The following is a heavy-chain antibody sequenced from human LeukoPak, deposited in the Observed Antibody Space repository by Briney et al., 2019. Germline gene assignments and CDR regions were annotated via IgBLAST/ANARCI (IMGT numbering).Heavy chain of an antibody. Sequence: GASLKISCKGSGSSFTSSWIGWVRQMPGKGLEWMGIIYPGDSDTRYSPSFQGQVTISADKSISTAYLQWSSLKASDSAVYHCARRQSDHFDFWGQGTLVTVSS. D-gene: IGHD6-19*01. CDR2: IYPGDSDT. CDR1: GSSFTSSW. J-gene: IGHJ4*02. CDR3: ARRQSDHFDF. V-gene: IGHV5-51*01.